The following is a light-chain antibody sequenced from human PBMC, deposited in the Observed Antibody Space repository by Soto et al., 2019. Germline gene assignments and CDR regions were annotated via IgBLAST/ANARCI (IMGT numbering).Light chain of an antibody. J-gene: IGKJ1*01. Sequence: EMMVTQSPATLSVSPGVSDTLSCGTSHSVNIHVAWYQQKPGQAPRLLLYGASTRATGIPARFTGSGSGTDFTLTINRLEPEDFAVYYCQRYGSSPSWTFGQGTEVDIK. CDR2: GAS. CDR3: QRYGSSPSWT. V-gene: IGKV3-20*01. CDR1: HSVNIH.